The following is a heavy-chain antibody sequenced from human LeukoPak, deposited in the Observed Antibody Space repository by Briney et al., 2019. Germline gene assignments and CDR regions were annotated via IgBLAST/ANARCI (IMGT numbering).Heavy chain of an antibody. CDR1: GFTFSSYS. V-gene: IGHV3-21*01. D-gene: IGHD3-22*01. Sequence: PGGSLRLSCAASGFTFSSYSMNWVRQAPGKGLEWVSSISSSSSYIYYADSVKGRFTISRDNAKNSLYLQMNSLRAEDTAVYYCARDRQPRVYYDSSGYPDYWGQGTLVTVSS. J-gene: IGHJ4*02. CDR2: ISSSSSYI. CDR3: ARDRQPRVYYDSSGYPDY.